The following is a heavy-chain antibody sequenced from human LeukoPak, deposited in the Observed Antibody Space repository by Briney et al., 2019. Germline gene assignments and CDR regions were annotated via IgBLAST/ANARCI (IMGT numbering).Heavy chain of an antibody. CDR1: GYTFTSYD. V-gene: IGHV1-8*01. Sequence: GASVKVSCKASGYTFTSYDINWVRQATGQGLEWMGWMNPNSGNTGYAQKFQGRVTMTRNTSISTAYMELSSLRSEDTAVYYCARGLVEGAAAGPDPNWYFDLWGRGTLVTVSS. CDR3: ARGLVEGAAAGPDPNWYFDL. J-gene: IGHJ2*01. D-gene: IGHD6-13*01. CDR2: MNPNSGNT.